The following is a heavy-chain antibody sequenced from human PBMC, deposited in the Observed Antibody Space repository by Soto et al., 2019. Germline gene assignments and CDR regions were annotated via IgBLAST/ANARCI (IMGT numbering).Heavy chain of an antibody. Sequence: SETLSLTCTVSGGSISSSSYYWGWIRQPPGKGLEWIGSIYYSGSTYYNPSLKSRVTISVDTSKNQFSLKLSSVTAADTAVYYCGQLFNRVNYYYYMDVWGKGTTVTVSS. J-gene: IGHJ6*03. CDR2: IYYSGST. CDR3: GQLFNRVNYYYYMDV. D-gene: IGHD3-10*02. CDR1: GGSISSSSYY. V-gene: IGHV4-39*01.